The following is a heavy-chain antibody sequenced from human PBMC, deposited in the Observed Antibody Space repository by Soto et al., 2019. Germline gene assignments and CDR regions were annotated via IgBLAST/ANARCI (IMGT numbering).Heavy chain of an antibody. V-gene: IGHV4-31*03. J-gene: IGHJ4*02. CDR2: IYYSGST. CDR3: ARVDGGPRYCSGGSCYHFDY. Sequence: QVQLQESGPGLVKPSQTLSLTCTVSGGSISCGGYYWSWIRQHPGKGLEWIGYIYYSGSTYYNPSLKSRVTISVDTSKNQFSLKLSSVTAADTAVYYCARVDGGPRYCSGGSCYHFDYWGQGTLVTVSS. D-gene: IGHD2-15*01. CDR1: GGSISCGGYY.